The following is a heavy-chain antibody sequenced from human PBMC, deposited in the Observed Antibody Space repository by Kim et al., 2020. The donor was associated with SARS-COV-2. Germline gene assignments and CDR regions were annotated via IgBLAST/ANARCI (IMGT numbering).Heavy chain of an antibody. V-gene: IGHV3-15*01. CDR2: IKSKTDGGTT. D-gene: IGHD3-9*01. Sequence: GGSLRLSCAASGFTFSNAWMSWVRQAPGKGLEWVGRIKSKTDGGTTDYAAPVKGRFTISRDDSKNTLYLQMNSLKTEDTAVYYCTTRYYDILTGYYSPYGSDVWGQGTTVTVSS. CDR1: GFTFSNAW. CDR3: TTRYYDILTGYYSPYGSDV. J-gene: IGHJ6*02.